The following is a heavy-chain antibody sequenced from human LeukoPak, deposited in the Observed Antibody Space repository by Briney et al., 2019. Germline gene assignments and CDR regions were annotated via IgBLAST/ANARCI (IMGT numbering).Heavy chain of an antibody. J-gene: IGHJ4*02. CDR1: GFTFSSYS. Sequence: GGSLRLSCAASGFTFSSYSMNWVRQAPGKELEWVSAISGSGGSTYYADSVKGRFTISRDNSKNTLYLQMNSLRAEDTAVYYCAKGRRRQQPRDFDYWGQGTLVTVSS. V-gene: IGHV3-23*01. D-gene: IGHD6-13*01. CDR2: ISGSGGST. CDR3: AKGRRRQQPRDFDY.